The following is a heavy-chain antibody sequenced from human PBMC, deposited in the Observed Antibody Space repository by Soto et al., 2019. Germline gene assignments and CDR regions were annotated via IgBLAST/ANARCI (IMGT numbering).Heavy chain of an antibody. J-gene: IGHJ6*03. V-gene: IGHV4-39*01. CDR3: ARHPSSSRAYSYYMDV. Sequence: QLQLQESGPGLVKPSETLSLTCTVSGGSISSSSYYWGWIRQPPGKGLEWIGSIYYSGSTYYNPSLKRRVTISVDTSKNQFSLKLSSVTAADTAVYYCARHPSSSRAYSYYMDVWCKGTTVTVSS. CDR2: IYYSGST. D-gene: IGHD6-6*01. CDR1: GGSISSSSYY.